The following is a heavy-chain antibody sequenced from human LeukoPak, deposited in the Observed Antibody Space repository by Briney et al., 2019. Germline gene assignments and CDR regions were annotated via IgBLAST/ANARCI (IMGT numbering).Heavy chain of an antibody. Sequence: ASVKVSCKASGFKFTGYDINWVRQASGRGLEWMGWMNPNNGKTGYVQKFQGRVTMTRDTSTSTAYMELRGLISEDTAVYYCVRDGEGVAISVNYWFDPWGQGTLVTVSS. CDR1: GFKFTGYD. V-gene: IGHV1-8*01. J-gene: IGHJ5*02. D-gene: IGHD3-10*01. CDR2: MNPNNGKT. CDR3: VRDGEGVAISVNYWFDP.